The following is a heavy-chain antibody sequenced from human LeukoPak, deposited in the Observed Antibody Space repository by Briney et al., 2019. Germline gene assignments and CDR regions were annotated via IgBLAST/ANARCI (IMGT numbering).Heavy chain of an antibody. CDR3: ARGHDWAFDL. D-gene: IGHD3-9*01. Sequence: GGSLRLSCEASGFPFGDYVMSWVRQAPGKGLEWIAYINHNAEMIFYPDFVKGRFTISRDNAKNSLYLQMNALRYEDTAIYYCARGHDWAFDLWGQGTLVTVSS. CDR2: INHNAEMI. J-gene: IGHJ4*01. V-gene: IGHV3-48*02. CDR1: GFPFGDYV.